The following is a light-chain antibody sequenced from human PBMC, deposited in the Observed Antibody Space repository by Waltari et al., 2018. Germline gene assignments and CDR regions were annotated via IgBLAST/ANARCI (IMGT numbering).Light chain of an antibody. CDR3: QQYYDVPRT. Sequence: TCQASQHVSKYLNWYQQKPGKAPNLLIYDASNLQRGVPSRFSGSGSGTHFTFTISSLQPEDIATYYCQQYYDVPRTFGQGTRLEIK. CDR2: DAS. CDR1: QHVSKY. J-gene: IGKJ5*01. V-gene: IGKV1-33*01.